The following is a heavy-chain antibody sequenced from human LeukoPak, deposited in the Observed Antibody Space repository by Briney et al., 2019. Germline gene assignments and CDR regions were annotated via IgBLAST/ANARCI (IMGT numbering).Heavy chain of an antibody. V-gene: IGHV3-53*01. CDR1: GFTVSSNY. D-gene: IGHD5-12*01. J-gene: IGHJ6*03. CDR3: AKSPYGGYPYYYYYMDV. CDR2: IYSGGST. Sequence: PGGSLRLSCAASGFTVSSNYMSWVRQAPGKGLEWVSVIYSGGSTYYADSVKGRFTISRDNSKNTLYLQMNSLRAEDTAVYYCAKSPYGGYPYYYYYMDVWGKGTTVTISS.